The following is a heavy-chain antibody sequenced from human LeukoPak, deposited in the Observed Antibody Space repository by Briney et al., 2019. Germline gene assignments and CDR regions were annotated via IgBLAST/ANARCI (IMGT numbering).Heavy chain of an antibody. V-gene: IGHV3-23*01. Sequence: PGGSLRLSCAASGFTFSSYAMSWVRQAPGKGLEWVSAISGSGGSTYYADSVKGRFTTSRDNSKNTLYLQMNSLRAEDTAVYYCAKDAPGIAVAGTGWFDPWGQGTLVTVSS. D-gene: IGHD6-19*01. CDR3: AKDAPGIAVAGTGWFDP. CDR1: GFTFSSYA. J-gene: IGHJ5*02. CDR2: ISGSGGST.